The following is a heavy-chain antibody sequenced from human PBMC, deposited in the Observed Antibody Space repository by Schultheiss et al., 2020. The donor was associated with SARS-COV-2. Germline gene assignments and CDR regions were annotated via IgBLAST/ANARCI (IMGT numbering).Heavy chain of an antibody. CDR3: AREGISERGYSGYDPPRERYYYYMDV. Sequence: GGSLRLSCAASGFTFSSYGMHWVRQAPGKGLEWVAVISYDGSNKYYADSVKGRFTISRDNSKNTLYLQMNSLRAEDTAVYYCAREGISERGYSGYDPPRERYYYYMDVWGKGTTVTVSS. J-gene: IGHJ6*03. V-gene: IGHV3-30*19. D-gene: IGHD5-12*01. CDR2: ISYDGSNK. CDR1: GFTFSSYG.